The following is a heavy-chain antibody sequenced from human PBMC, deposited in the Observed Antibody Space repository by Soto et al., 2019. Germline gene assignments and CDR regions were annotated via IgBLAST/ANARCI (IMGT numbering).Heavy chain of an antibody. CDR3: ARLEGTIIDY. V-gene: IGHV4-39*01. CDR1: GGSISSSSYY. J-gene: IGHJ4*02. D-gene: IGHD3-10*01. CDR2: IYYSGST. Sequence: PSETLSLTCTVSGGSISSSSYYWGWIRQPPGKGLEWIGSIYYSGSTYYNPSLKSRVTISVDTSKNQFSLKLSSVTAADTAVYYCARLEGTIIDYRGQGTLVTVSS.